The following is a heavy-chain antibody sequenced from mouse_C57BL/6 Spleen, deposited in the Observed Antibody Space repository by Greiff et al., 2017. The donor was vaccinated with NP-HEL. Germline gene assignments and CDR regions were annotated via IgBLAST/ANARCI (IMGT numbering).Heavy chain of an antibody. Sequence: VQLQQPGAELVRPGSSVKLSCKASGYTFTSYWMDWVKQRPGQGLEWIGNIYPSDSETHYNQKFKDKATLTVDKSSSTAYMQLSSLTSEDSAVYYCARSGDYDKVYYFDYWGQGTTLTVSS. CDR2: IYPSDSET. CDR3: ARSGDYDKVYYFDY. CDR1: GYTFTSYW. J-gene: IGHJ2*01. D-gene: IGHD2-4*01. V-gene: IGHV1-61*01.